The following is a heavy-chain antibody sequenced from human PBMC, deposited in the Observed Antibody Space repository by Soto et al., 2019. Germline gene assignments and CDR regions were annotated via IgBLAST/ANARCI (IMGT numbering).Heavy chain of an antibody. Sequence: QVQLQKSGPGLVKPSQTLSLTCTVSGGSISRGGYYWSWIRQHPGKGLEWIGYIYYGGSTYYNPTLKSRVTISVDKSKNQLSLKLSSVTAADTAVYYCARGRKGGVDPWGQGTLVTV. V-gene: IGHV4-31*03. J-gene: IGHJ5*02. D-gene: IGHD3-10*01. CDR1: GGSISRGGYY. CDR3: ARGRKGGVDP. CDR2: IYYGGST.